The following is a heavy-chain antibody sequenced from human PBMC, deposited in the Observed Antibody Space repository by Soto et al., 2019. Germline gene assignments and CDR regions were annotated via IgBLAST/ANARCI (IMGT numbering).Heavy chain of an antibody. V-gene: IGHV3-23*01. CDR2: ISGSGGST. CDR1: GFTFSSYA. CDR3: AKDLEYSSSSHYYYYGMDV. Sequence: SLRLSCAASGFTFSSYAMSWVRQAPGKGLEWVSAISGSGGSTYYADSVKGRFTISRDNSKNTLYLQMNSLRAEDTAVYYCAKDLEYSSSSHYYYYGMDVWGQGTTVTVSS. J-gene: IGHJ6*02. D-gene: IGHD6-6*01.